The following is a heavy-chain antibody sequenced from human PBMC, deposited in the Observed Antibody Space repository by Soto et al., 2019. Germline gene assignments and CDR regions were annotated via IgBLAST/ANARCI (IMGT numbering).Heavy chain of an antibody. V-gene: IGHV1-69*12. Sequence: QVQLVQSGAEVKKPGSSVKVSCKASGGTFSSYAISWVRQAPGQGLEWMGGIIPICGTANYAQKFQGRVTITADEATSTDDREVSSLTSEDTAVYYCARDWYASGRRCQFGYWGQGTLVTVSS. D-gene: IGHD2-8*01. CDR1: GGTFSSYA. J-gene: IGHJ4*02. CDR3: ARDWYASGRRCQFGY. CDR2: IIPICGTA.